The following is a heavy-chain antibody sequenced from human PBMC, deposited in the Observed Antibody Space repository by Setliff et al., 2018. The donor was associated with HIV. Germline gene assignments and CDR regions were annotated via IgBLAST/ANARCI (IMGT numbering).Heavy chain of an antibody. Sequence: SETLSLTCTVSGGSINSTRYYWGWIRQPTGNGLEWIGSIDHTGITYYKPSLKSRVTISVDTSKKQFSLSLSSVAAGDTAVYYCARSIVPVASGYYYFEDWGQGTLVTVSS. D-gene: IGHD3-3*01. CDR2: IDHTGIT. V-gene: IGHV4-39*01. J-gene: IGHJ4*02. CDR3: ARSIVPVASGYYYFED. CDR1: GGSINSTRYY.